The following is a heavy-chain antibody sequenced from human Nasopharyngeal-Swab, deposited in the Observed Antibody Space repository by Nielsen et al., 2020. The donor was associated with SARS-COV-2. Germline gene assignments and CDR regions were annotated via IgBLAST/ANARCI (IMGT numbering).Heavy chain of an antibody. V-gene: IGHV1-46*01. Sequence: ASVKVSCKASGYTFTSYYMHWVRQAPGQGLEWMGIINTSGGSTSYAQKFQGRVTMTRDTSTSTVYMELSSLRSEDTAVYYCARDGYYYDSSGFPGDYWGQGTLVTVSS. CDR2: INTSGGST. CDR3: ARDGYYYDSSGFPGDY. D-gene: IGHD3-22*01. J-gene: IGHJ4*02. CDR1: GYTFTSYY.